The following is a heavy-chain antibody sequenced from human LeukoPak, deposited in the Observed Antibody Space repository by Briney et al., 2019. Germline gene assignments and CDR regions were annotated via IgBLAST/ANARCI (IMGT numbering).Heavy chain of an antibody. Sequence: ASVKVSCKASGYMFAVFGITWVREAPGQGLEWMGSIRVHNGDTNYAQKFQGRLTMTTDTSATTAYMELRSLKSDDTAVYYCARDRYDVGVAFDFWGQGTMVTVSS. CDR3: ARDRYDVGVAFDF. J-gene: IGHJ3*01. D-gene: IGHD3-9*01. CDR1: GYMFAVFG. V-gene: IGHV1-18*01. CDR2: IRVHNGDT.